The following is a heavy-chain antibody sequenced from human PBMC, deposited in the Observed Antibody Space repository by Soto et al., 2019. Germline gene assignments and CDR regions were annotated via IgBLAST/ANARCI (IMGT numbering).Heavy chain of an antibody. CDR3: ARDRSIAVAGTSWYFDL. Sequence: QVQLVESGGGVVQPGRSLRLSCAASGFTFSSYAMHWVRQAPGKGLEWVAVISYDGSNKYYADSVKGRFIISRDNSKNTLYLQMNSLRAEDTAVYYCARDRSIAVAGTSWYFDLWGRGTLVTVSS. CDR1: GFTFSSYA. D-gene: IGHD6-19*01. V-gene: IGHV3-30-3*01. CDR2: ISYDGSNK. J-gene: IGHJ2*01.